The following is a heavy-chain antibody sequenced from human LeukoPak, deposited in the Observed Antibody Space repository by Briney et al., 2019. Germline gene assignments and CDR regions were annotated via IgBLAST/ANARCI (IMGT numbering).Heavy chain of an antibody. Sequence: ESSETLSLTCTVSGGSISSYYWSWIRQPPGKGLEWIGYIYYSGSTNYNPSLKSRVTISVDTSKNQFSLKLSSVTAADTAVYYCASYYDSSGFSRDAFDIWGQGTMVTVSS. V-gene: IGHV4-59*12. D-gene: IGHD3-22*01. J-gene: IGHJ3*02. CDR2: IYYSGST. CDR3: ASYYDSSGFSRDAFDI. CDR1: GGSISSYY.